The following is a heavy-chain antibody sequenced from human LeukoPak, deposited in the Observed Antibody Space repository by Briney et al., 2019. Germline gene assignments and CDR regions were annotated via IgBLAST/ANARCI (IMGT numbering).Heavy chain of an antibody. CDR3: ARSYYGEFDY. CDR2: IYHSGST. D-gene: IGHD4-17*01. J-gene: IGHJ4*02. CDR1: GGSISRYS. Sequence: PSETLSLTCTVSGGSISRYSWSWIRQPPGKGLEWIGYIYHSGSTYYNPSLKSRVTISVDRSKNQFSLKLSSVTAADTAVYYCARSYYGEFDYWGQGTLVTVSS. V-gene: IGHV4-30-2*01.